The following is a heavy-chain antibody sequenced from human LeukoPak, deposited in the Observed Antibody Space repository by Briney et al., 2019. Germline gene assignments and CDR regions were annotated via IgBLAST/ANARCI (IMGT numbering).Heavy chain of an antibody. Sequence: SETLSLTCTVSGGSISSSSYYWGWIRQPPGKGLEGIGSIDYSGGTYNNPCLKSRVTISVDKSQNQCSLTLTSVTAADTAVYYCARKSTYDDFWSGYRPHAFDIWGQGTMVTVSS. V-gene: IGHV4-39*07. CDR1: GGSISSSSYY. CDR3: ARKSTYDDFWSGYRPHAFDI. J-gene: IGHJ3*02. D-gene: IGHD3-3*01. CDR2: IDYSGGT.